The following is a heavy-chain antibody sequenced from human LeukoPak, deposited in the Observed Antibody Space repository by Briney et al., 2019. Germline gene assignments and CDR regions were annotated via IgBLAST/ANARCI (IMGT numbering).Heavy chain of an antibody. D-gene: IGHD3-10*01. Sequence: PSETLSLTCTVSGGSISGFYWSWIRQPPGKGLEWIGYMSNNGATTYSPSLKSRVTISIDMSNNHFSLTLKSVTAADKAVYYCARDSGSWGVFDPWGQGTLVTVSS. J-gene: IGHJ5*02. CDR2: MSNNGAT. V-gene: IGHV4-59*01. CDR1: GGSISGFY. CDR3: ARDSGSWGVFDP.